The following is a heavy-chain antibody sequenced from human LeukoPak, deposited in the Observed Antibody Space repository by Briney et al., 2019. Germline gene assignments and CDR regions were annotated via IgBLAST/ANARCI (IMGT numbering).Heavy chain of an antibody. CDR1: GGSISSHY. J-gene: IGHJ4*02. CDR2: IYYSGST. CDR3: AGMRITTPAVRTLDY. D-gene: IGHD1-14*01. V-gene: IGHV4-59*11. Sequence: PSETLSLTCSVSGGSISSHYWSWIRQPPGKGLEWMGYIYYSGSTKYNPSLKSRVTISVDTSKNQFSLKLSSVTAADTAVYYCAGMRITTPAVRTLDYWGQGTLVTVSS.